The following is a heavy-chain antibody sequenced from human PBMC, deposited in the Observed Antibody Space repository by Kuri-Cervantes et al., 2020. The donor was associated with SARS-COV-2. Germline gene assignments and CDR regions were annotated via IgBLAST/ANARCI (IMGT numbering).Heavy chain of an antibody. D-gene: IGHD3-10*01. J-gene: IGHJ4*02. CDR2: ISYDGSNE. CDR1: GFTFSSYG. Sequence: LTCAASGFTFSSYGMHWVRQAPGKGLEWVAVISYDGSNEYYADSVTGRFTISRDNSKDTLFLQMNSLRAEDTAVYHCVKGLYSSSYYGLDHWGLGTPVTVSS. V-gene: IGHV3-30*18. CDR3: VKGLYSSSYYGLDH.